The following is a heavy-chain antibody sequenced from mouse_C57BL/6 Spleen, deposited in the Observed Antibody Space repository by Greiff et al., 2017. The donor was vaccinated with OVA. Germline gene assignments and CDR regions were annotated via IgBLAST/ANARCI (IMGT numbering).Heavy chain of an antibody. D-gene: IGHD2-4*01. CDR2: INYDGSST. CDR1: GFTFSDYY. J-gene: IGHJ2*01. V-gene: IGHV5-16*01. Sequence: EVQLVESEGGLVQPGSSMKLSCTASGFTFSDYYMAWVRQVPEKGLEWVANINYDGSSTYYLDSLKSRFIISRYNAKNILYLQMSSLKSEDTATYYCARATYDYDGGYFDYWGQGTTLTVSS. CDR3: ARATYDYDGGYFDY.